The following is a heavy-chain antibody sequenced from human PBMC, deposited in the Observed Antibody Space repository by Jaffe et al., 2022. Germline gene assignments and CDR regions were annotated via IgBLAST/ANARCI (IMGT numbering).Heavy chain of an antibody. V-gene: IGHV4-39*01. Sequence: QLQLQESGPGLVKPSETLSLTCTVSGGSISSSSYYWGWIRQPPGKGLEWIGSIYYSGSTYYNPSLKSRVTISVDTSKNQFSLKLSSVTAADTAVYYCARLGIAAAEDAFDIWGQGTMVTVSS. CDR1: GGSISSSSYY. J-gene: IGHJ3*02. D-gene: IGHD6-13*01. CDR2: IYYSGST. CDR3: ARLGIAAAEDAFDI.